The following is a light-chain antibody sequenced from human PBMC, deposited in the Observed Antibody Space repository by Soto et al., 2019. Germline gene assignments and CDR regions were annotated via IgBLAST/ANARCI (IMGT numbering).Light chain of an antibody. V-gene: IGKV3-20*01. J-gene: IGKJ4*01. CDR2: GAS. Sequence: EIVLTQSPGTLSLSSGERATLSCRASQSVRSNYLAWYQQKPGQAPRLLIYGASSRATVIPDRFGGSGSGTDFTLTISRLQPEDFAVYYCQQYASSPRTFGGGTKVEIK. CDR3: QQYASSPRT. CDR1: QSVRSNY.